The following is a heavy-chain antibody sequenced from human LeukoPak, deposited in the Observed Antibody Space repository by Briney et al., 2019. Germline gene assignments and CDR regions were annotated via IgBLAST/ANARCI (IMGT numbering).Heavy chain of an antibody. J-gene: IGHJ6*03. CDR2: VDRSSSYI. D-gene: IGHD3-3*01. Sequence: GGSLRLSCAASGFTFSDYTMNWVRQAPGKGLEWASSVDRSSSYIYYAESVKGRFTISRDTPKSSLYLQMNSLRAEDTAVYYCARGIWSGYYSYYYYMDVWGKGTTVTVSS. CDR3: ARGIWSGYYSYYYYMDV. CDR1: GFTFSDYT. V-gene: IGHV3-21*01.